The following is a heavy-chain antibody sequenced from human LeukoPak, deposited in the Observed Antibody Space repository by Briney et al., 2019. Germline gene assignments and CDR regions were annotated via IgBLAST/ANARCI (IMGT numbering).Heavy chain of an antibody. CDR1: GYTFTTFG. CDR3: VSDLGYYSDSSGIFFDY. V-gene: IGHV1-18*01. Sequence: GASVKVSCKASGYTFTTFGISWVRQAPGQGLEWMGWISAYNGNKKYPERLQGRATMTTDTSTSTAYMELRSLRSDDTAIYYCVSDLGYYSDSSGIFFDYWGQGTLVTVSS. CDR2: ISAYNGNK. D-gene: IGHD3-22*01. J-gene: IGHJ4*02.